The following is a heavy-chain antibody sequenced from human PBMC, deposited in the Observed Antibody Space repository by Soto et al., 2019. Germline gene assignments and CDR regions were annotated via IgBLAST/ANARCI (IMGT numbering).Heavy chain of an antibody. J-gene: IGHJ4*02. CDR3: ARYSGYDPNRAMPGGYYFDY. CDR1: GYSFTTYW. CDR2: TYPGDSDT. D-gene: IGHD5-12*01. V-gene: IGHV5-51*01. Sequence: GESLKISCRGFGYSFTTYWIGWVRQMPGKGLEWMGITYPGDSDTRYSPSFQGQITFSADKSISTAYMQWSSLKASDTAMYYCARYSGYDPNRAMPGGYYFDYWGLGTLVTVSS.